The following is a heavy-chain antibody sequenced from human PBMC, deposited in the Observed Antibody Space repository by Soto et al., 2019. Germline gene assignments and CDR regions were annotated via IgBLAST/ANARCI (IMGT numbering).Heavy chain of an antibody. V-gene: IGHV4-34*01. CDR2: INDSGNI. Sequence: QVQLQQWGAGLLKPSETLSLTCAVYDGSFSGYQWSWIRQTPGKGLEWIGGINDSGNINYNPSLKSRVTSVGDSPKKQISLRLSSVTAADTAVYYCARGLIMWFGELSRRGGYYYYMDVWGKGTTVTVSS. CDR1: DGSFSGYQ. J-gene: IGHJ6*03. CDR3: ARGLIMWFGELSRRGGYYYYMDV. D-gene: IGHD3-10*01.